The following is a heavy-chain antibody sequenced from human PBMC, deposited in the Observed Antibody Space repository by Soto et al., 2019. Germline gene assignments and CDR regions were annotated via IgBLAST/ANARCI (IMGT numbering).Heavy chain of an antibody. Sequence: QVQLVQSGAEVKKPGSSVKVSCKAPGGTFSSYAISWVRQAPGQGLEWMGGIIPIFGTANYAPKLQGRVTLTADKATSTAYMELSSLRSEHTAVYYWARDNSVSDCGEYFQHWGQGTLVTVSS. CDR1: GGTFSSYA. J-gene: IGHJ1*01. V-gene: IGHV1-69*06. CDR3: ARDNSVSDCGEYFQH. CDR2: IIPIFGTA. D-gene: IGHD2-21*02.